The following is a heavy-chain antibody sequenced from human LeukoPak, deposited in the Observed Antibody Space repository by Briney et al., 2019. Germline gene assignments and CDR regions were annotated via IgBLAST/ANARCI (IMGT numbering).Heavy chain of an antibody. V-gene: IGHV3-66*01. CDR1: RFTVSSNY. Sequence: GGSLRLSCAASRFTVSSNYMSWVRQAPGKGLEWVSVIYSGGSTYYADSAKGRFTISRDNSKNTLYLQMNSLRAEDTAVYYCARAMGNDMDYWGQGTLVTVSS. J-gene: IGHJ4*02. CDR2: IYSGGST. CDR3: ARAMGNDMDY. D-gene: IGHD2-8*01.